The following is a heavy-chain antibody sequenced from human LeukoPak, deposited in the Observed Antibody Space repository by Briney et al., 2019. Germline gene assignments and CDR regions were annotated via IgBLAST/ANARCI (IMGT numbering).Heavy chain of an antibody. V-gene: IGHV1-46*01. J-gene: IGHJ4*02. CDR1: GYTFTSYY. D-gene: IGHD3-10*01. Sequence: ASVKVSCKASGYTFTSYYMHWVRQAPGQGHEWMGIINPSGGSTSYAQKFQGRVTMTRDTSTSTVYMELSSLRSEDTAVYYCARGAHQDYYGSGSYYPPDYWGQGTLVTVSS. CDR3: ARGAHQDYYGSGSYYPPDY. CDR2: INPSGGST.